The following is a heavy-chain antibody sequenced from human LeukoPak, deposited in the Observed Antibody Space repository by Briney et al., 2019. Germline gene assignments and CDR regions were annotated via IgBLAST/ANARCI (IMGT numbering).Heavy chain of an antibody. Sequence: PSETLSLTCAVYGGSFSGYYWSWIRQPPGRRLEWIGEINHSGSTNYNPSLKSRVTISVDTSKNQFSLKLSSVTAADTAVYYCARGRAAVGTLAYYYYYYMDVWGKGTTVTVSS. J-gene: IGHJ6*03. D-gene: IGHD6-13*01. CDR1: GGSFSGYY. CDR3: ARGRAAVGTLAYYYYYYMDV. CDR2: INHSGST. V-gene: IGHV4-34*01.